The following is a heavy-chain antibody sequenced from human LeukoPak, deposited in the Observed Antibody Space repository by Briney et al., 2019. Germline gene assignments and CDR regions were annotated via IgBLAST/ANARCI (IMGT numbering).Heavy chain of an antibody. Sequence: GGSLRLLCGASGCSFSIRCMHCVRQPPAQGLVWVSRIKSDGKTNYADSVKGRFTISRDNAKNTVSLQMNSLRAADTAVFYCARAPSEIGGYYPEYFRHWGQGTLVTVSS. CDR1: GCSFSIRC. J-gene: IGHJ1*01. D-gene: IGHD3-22*01. CDR3: ARAPSEIGGYYPEYFRH. CDR2: IKSDGKT. V-gene: IGHV3-74*01.